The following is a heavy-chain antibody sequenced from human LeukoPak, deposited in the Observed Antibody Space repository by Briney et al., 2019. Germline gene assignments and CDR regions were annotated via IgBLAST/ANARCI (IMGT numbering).Heavy chain of an antibody. V-gene: IGHV4-39*07. CDR3: ARAQDTATALGYLDY. CDR2: INHSGST. Sequence: PSETLSLTCTVSGGSISSSSYYWGWIRQPPGKGLEWIGEINHSGSTNYNPSLKSRVTISVDTSKNQFSLKLSSVTAADTAVYYCARAQDTATALGYLDYWGQGTLVTVSS. CDR1: GGSISSSSYY. D-gene: IGHD3-22*01. J-gene: IGHJ4*02.